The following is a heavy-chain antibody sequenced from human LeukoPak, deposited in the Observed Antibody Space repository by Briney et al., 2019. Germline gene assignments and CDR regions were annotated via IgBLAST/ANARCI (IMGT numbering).Heavy chain of an antibody. V-gene: IGHV3-23*01. D-gene: IGHD2-15*01. Sequence: GGSLRLSCAASGFTISSSAMSWVRQAPGKGLEWVSYISISGGNTYYGDSVKGRFTISRDNSRNTLFLQMNSLRAEDTAVYYCAKCPRPGSYPIYDYYGMDVWGQGTTVTLSS. CDR2: ISISGGNT. CDR1: GFTISSSA. CDR3: AKCPRPGSYPIYDYYGMDV. J-gene: IGHJ6*02.